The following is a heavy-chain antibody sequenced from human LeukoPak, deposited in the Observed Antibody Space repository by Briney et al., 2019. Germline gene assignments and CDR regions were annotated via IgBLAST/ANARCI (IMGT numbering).Heavy chain of an antibody. Sequence: PGGSLRLSCAASGFTFSSYSMNWVRQAPGKGLEWVSSISSSSSYIYYADSVKGRFTISRDNAKNLLYLQMNSLRAEDTAVYYCARGGSYPTPFDYWGQGTLVTVSS. J-gene: IGHJ4*02. CDR3: ARGGSYPTPFDY. CDR1: GFTFSSYS. V-gene: IGHV3-21*04. D-gene: IGHD1-26*01. CDR2: ISSSSSYI.